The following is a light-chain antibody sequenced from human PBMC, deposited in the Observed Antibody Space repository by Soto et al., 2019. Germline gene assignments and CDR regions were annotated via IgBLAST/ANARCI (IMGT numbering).Light chain of an antibody. J-gene: IGKJ4*01. CDR2: AAS. CDR3: QQSYSTPLT. CDR1: QAIDSW. Sequence: DLQMTQSPSSVSASVGDRVTITCRASQAIDSWLAWYQQKPGEAPKLLIYAASSLQSGVPSRFSGSGSGTDFTLTISSLQPEDFATYYCQQSYSTPLTFGGGTKVEIK. V-gene: IGKV1-39*01.